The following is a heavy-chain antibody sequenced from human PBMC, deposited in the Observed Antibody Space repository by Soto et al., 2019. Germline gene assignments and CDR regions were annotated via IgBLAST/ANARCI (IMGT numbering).Heavy chain of an antibody. CDR2: LYYSGST. CDR1: GGSVSSGSYY. V-gene: IGHV4-61*01. J-gene: IGHJ6*02. CDR3: AGDGGAITGDYYYYGMDV. Sequence: QVQLQESGPGLVQPAETLSLTCTVSGGSVSSGSYYWSWIRQPPGKGLEWIGYLYYSGSTTYNPYLSRRVTIAVDTSKNQLALKVSSVTAADTAVYYCAGDGGAITGDYYYYGMDVWGQGTTVTVSS. D-gene: IGHD1-26*01.